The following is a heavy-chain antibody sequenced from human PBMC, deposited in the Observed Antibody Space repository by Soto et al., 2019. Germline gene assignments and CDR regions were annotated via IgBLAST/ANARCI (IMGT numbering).Heavy chain of an antibody. CDR3: ARHYYGSGSHYYYYYGMDV. Sequence: QVQLVQSGAEVKKPGASVKVSCKASGYTFTGYYMHWVRQAPGQGLEWMGWINPTSGGTNYAQKFQGRVTMTRDTSISTAYMELSRLRSDDTAVYYCARHYYGSGSHYYYYYGMDVWGQGTTVTVSS. CDR1: GYTFTGYY. V-gene: IGHV1-2*02. J-gene: IGHJ6*02. CDR2: INPTSGGT. D-gene: IGHD3-10*01.